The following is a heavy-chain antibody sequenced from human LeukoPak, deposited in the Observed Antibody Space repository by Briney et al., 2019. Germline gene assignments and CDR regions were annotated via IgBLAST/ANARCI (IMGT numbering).Heavy chain of an antibody. D-gene: IGHD6-6*01. Sequence: PGGSLRLSCAASGFTFSSYSMNWVRQAPGKGLEWVSYISSSSSTMYYADSVKGRFTISRDNAKNSLSLQMNSLRAEDTAVYYCAREYSSSTGKASDYWGQGTLVTVSS. CDR2: ISSSSSTM. J-gene: IGHJ4*02. CDR3: AREYSSSTGKASDY. CDR1: GFTFSSYS. V-gene: IGHV3-48*01.